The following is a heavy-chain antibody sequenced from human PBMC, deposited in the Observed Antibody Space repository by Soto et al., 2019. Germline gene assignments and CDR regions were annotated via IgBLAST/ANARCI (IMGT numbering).Heavy chain of an antibody. V-gene: IGHV3-23*01. J-gene: IGHJ5*01. CDR1: GFTFSSYG. D-gene: IGHD2-2*01. Sequence: EVQLLESGGGLVQPGGSLRVSCAASGFTFSSYGISWVRQAPGKGLEWVSSISAAGGSAYYADPVKGRFTISRDNSKNTLYLQMNSLRAEDTAVYYCAKPPPYCSSNTCYFPFDSWGQGTLVTVSS. CDR2: ISAAGGSA. CDR3: AKPPPYCSSNTCYFPFDS.